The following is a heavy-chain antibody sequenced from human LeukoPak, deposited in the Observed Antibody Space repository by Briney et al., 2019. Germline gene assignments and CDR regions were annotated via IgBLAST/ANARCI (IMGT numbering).Heavy chain of an antibody. Sequence: GESLKISCKGSGYNFTSYWIGWVRQMPGKGLEWMGIIYPGDSDTGNSPSFQGQVTISADKSISTAYVQWSSLKASDTAMYYCARGAVAGNAYAFDIWGQGTMVTVSS. D-gene: IGHD6-19*01. CDR2: IYPGDSDT. CDR1: GYNFTSYW. CDR3: ARGAVAGNAYAFDI. J-gene: IGHJ3*02. V-gene: IGHV5-51*01.